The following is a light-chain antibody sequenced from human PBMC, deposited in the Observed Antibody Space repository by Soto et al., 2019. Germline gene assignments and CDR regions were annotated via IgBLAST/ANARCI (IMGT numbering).Light chain of an antibody. CDR2: EVS. V-gene: IGLV2-14*01. CDR3: SSYTSSSTPHYV. J-gene: IGLJ1*01. Sequence: QSALIQPPSVSGSPGQSVTISCTGTSSDVGSYNYVSWYQQHPGKAPKLMIYEVSNRPSGVSNRFSGSKSGNTASLTISGLQAEDEADYYCSSYTSSSTPHYVFGTGTKLTVL. CDR1: SSDVGSYNY.